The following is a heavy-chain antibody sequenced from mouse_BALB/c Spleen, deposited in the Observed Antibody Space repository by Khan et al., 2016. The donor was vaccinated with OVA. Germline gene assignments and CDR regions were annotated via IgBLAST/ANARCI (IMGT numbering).Heavy chain of an antibody. J-gene: IGHJ4*01. CDR1: GYTFTTAG. CDR2: INTHSGVP. V-gene: IGHV9-4*02. D-gene: IGHD2-14*01. CDR3: ARGGDAYYRNDGGAMDY. Sequence: QIQLVQSGPELKKPGETVRISCKASGYTFTTAGMQWVQKMPGKGLKWIGWINTHSGVPKYAEDFKGRFVFSLETSAGTAYLQITNLKNEDTATXYCARGGDAYYRNDGGAMDYGGQGTSVTVAS.